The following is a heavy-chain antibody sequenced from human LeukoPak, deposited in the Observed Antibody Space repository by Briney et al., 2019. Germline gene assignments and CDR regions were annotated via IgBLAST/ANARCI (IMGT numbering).Heavy chain of an antibody. J-gene: IGHJ4*02. D-gene: IGHD4-23*01. CDR1: GFTFSSYA. Sequence: GGSLRLSCAASGFTFSSYAMSWVRQAPGKGLEWVSAISGSGGSTYYADSVKGRFTISRDNSKNTLYLQMNSLRAEDTAVYYCAVDGGDTRYFDHWGQGTLVTVSS. CDR2: ISGSGGST. CDR3: AVDGGDTRYFDH. V-gene: IGHV3-23*01.